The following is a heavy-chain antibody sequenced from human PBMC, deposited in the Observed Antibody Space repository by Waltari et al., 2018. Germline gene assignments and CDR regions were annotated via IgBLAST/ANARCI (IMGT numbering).Heavy chain of an antibody. Sequence: QVQLVQSGAEVKKPGSSVKVSCKASGGTFSSDAISWVPQAPGQGLEWMGGIIPILGIANYAQQFQGRVRFTADESRSTAYMELSSLRSEDTAVDYCARDRGGSTGYYYFYMDFWGKGTTVTVSS. CDR2: IIPILGIA. CDR1: GGTFSSDA. V-gene: IGHV1-69*04. J-gene: IGHJ6*03. D-gene: IGHD3-10*01. CDR3: ARDRGGSTGYYYFYMDF.